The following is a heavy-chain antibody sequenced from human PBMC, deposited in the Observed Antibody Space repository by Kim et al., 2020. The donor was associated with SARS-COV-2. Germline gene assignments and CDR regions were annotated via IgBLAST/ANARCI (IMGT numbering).Heavy chain of an antibody. V-gene: IGHV1-2*02. D-gene: IGHD3-10*01. CDR3: AREGITMVRGVRSWFAP. CDR1: GYTFTGYY. CDR2: INPNSGGT. J-gene: IGHJ5*02. Sequence: ASVKVSCKASGYTFTGYYMHWVRQAPGQGLEWMGWINPNSGGTNYAQKFQGRVTMTRDTSISTAYMELSRLRSDDTAVYYCAREGITMVRGVRSWFAPWGQGTLVTASS.